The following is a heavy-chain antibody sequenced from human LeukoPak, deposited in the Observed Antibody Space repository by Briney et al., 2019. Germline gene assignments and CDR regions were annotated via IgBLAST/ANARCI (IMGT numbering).Heavy chain of an antibody. CDR1: GFTFSSYA. D-gene: IGHD5-12*01. Sequence: GGSLRLSCAASGFTFSSYAMTWVRQAPGKGLEWVSAIGGSGSSTYYKDSVKGRFAISRDNSKNTLYLQMNSLRAEDTALYYCAKDQGYSGYDSFDYWGQGTLVTVSS. CDR3: AKDQGYSGYDSFDY. CDR2: IGGSGSST. J-gene: IGHJ4*02. V-gene: IGHV3-23*01.